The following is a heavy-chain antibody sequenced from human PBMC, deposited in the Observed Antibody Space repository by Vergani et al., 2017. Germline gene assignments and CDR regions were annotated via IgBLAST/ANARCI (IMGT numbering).Heavy chain of an antibody. V-gene: IGHV4-34*01. CDR3: ASSKGIVVVGGRWFDP. CDR2: INHSGST. D-gene: IGHD2-21*01. Sequence: QVQLQQWGAGLLKPSETLSLTCAVYGGSFSGYYCSWIRQPPGKGLGWVGEINHSGSTNYNPSLKSRVTISVDTSKNQFSLKLSSVTAADTAVYYCASSKGIVVVGGRWFDPWGQGTLVTVSS. CDR1: GGSFSGYY. J-gene: IGHJ5*02.